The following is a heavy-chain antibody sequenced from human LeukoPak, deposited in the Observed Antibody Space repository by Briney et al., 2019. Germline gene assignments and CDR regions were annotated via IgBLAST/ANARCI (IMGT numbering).Heavy chain of an antibody. J-gene: IGHJ4*02. Sequence: GGSLRLSCAASGFTFSGSAMHWVRQASGKGLEWVGRIRSKASNYATVYAASGKGRFTISRDDSENTAYLQMNSLKTEDTAVYYCTRLDDSSGYYYKGFDYWGQGTLVTVSS. CDR3: TRLDDSSGYYYKGFDY. D-gene: IGHD3-22*01. V-gene: IGHV3-73*01. CDR1: GFTFSGSA. CDR2: IRSKASNYAT.